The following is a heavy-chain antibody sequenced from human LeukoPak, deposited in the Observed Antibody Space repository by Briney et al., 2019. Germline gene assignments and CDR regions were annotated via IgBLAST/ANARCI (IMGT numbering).Heavy chain of an antibody. CDR3: ARLCHQQCYFDY. Sequence: SETLSLTCTVSGGSISNTNYYWAWIRQPPGKGLEWIGSIYHSATTYYNPSLESRASMSVDTSKNQFSLKLSSVTAADTAAYYCARLCHQQCYFDYWGQGTLVTVSS. D-gene: IGHD6-19*01. V-gene: IGHV4-39*01. CDR1: GGSISNTNYY. CDR2: IYHSATT. J-gene: IGHJ4*02.